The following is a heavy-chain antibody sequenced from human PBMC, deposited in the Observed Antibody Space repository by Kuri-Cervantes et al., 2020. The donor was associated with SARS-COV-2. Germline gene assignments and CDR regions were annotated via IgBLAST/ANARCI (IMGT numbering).Heavy chain of an antibody. CDR2: ISGSGGST. D-gene: IGHD4-23*01. CDR3: AKPYNYGGNSG. Sequence: GESLKISCAASGFTFSSYAMSWVRQAPGKGLEWVSAISGSGGSTYYADSVKGRFTISRDNSKNTPYLQMNSLRAEDTAVYYCAKPYNYGGNSGWGQGTLVTVSS. V-gene: IGHV3-23*01. J-gene: IGHJ4*02. CDR1: GFTFSSYA.